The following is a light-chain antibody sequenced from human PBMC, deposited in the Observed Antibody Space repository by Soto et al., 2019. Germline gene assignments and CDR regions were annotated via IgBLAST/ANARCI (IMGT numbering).Light chain of an antibody. CDR1: QSFRGL. CDR2: DAY. Sequence: EVVLTQSPVTLSLSPGERATLSCRASQSFRGLLAWYQQKPGQAPRLLIYDAYNRATGIPPRFSGSGSGTDFTLTISSLQAEDVAVYYCQQYYTAPLSTFGQGTKVEIK. V-gene: IGKV3-11*01. J-gene: IGKJ2*01. CDR3: QQYYTAPLST.